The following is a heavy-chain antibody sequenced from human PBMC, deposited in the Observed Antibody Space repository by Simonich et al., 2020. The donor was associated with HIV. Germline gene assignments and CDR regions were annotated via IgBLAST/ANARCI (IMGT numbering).Heavy chain of an antibody. Sequence: GAEVTTPVASVKVSCKASGDTFTGYYMHWVRQAPGQGLEWMGWINPNSGGTNYAQKFQGRVTMTRDTSISTAYMELSRLRSDYTAVYYCARQLGVYYDSKAYMDVGGKGTTVTVSS. V-gene: IGHV1-2*02. CDR2: INPNSGGT. CDR1: GDTFTGYY. CDR3: ARQLGVYYDSKAYMDV. D-gene: IGHD3-22*01. J-gene: IGHJ6*03.